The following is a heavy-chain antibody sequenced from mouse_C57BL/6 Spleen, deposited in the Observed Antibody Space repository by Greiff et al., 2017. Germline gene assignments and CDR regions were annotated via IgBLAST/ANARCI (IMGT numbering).Heavy chain of an antibody. CDR3: ARGIITTVVAPYYFDY. D-gene: IGHD1-1*01. J-gene: IGHJ2*01. Sequence: QVQLKQPGAELVKPGASVKLSCKASGYTFTSYWMQWVKQRPGQGLEWIGEIDPSDSYTNYNQKFKGKATLTVDTSSSTAYMQLSSLTSEDSAVYYCARGIITTVVAPYYFDYWGQGTTLTVSS. CDR2: IDPSDSYT. V-gene: IGHV1-50*01. CDR1: GYTFTSYW.